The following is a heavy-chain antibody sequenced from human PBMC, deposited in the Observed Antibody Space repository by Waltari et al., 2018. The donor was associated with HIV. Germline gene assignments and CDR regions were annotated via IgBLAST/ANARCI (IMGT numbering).Heavy chain of an antibody. J-gene: IGHJ4*02. V-gene: IGHV3-49*04. CDR2: IRSKGDSGGTA. D-gene: IGHD1-7*01. Sequence: EVNLMESGGGLVQPGRSLRLSCTTSGLPFSDSLMSWVRHIPGKGLEWVGFIRSKGDSGGTAEYAAYVKGRFTISRDDSNSIAYLQMNSLRTDDTAVYYCVCARTIVTYYEYWGQGTLVTVSS. CDR3: VCARTIVTYYEY. CDR1: GLPFSDSL.